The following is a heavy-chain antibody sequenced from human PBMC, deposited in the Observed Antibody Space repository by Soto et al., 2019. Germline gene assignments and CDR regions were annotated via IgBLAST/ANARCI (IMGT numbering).Heavy chain of an antibody. V-gene: IGHV3-23*01. D-gene: IGHD2-15*01. Sequence: QLLESGGGLVQPGGSLRLSCEASGFSFSRNAMSWVRQAPGKGLEWVSSISSGGNTYYADSVKGRFTISRDNSKNTQALQMTSLGAEETAVYYCAKLGYCTGGTCYLDYYYGVDVWGQGTTVTVS. J-gene: IGHJ6*02. CDR3: AKLGYCTGGTCYLDYYYGVDV. CDR2: ISSGGNT. CDR1: GFSFSRNA.